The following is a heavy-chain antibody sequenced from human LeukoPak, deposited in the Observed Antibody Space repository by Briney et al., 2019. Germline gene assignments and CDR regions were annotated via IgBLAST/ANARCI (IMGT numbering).Heavy chain of an antibody. V-gene: IGHV4-4*07. CDR3: ARAERQFYYDSSGSSYYYYMDV. J-gene: IGHJ6*03. CDR2: LQSSGST. D-gene: IGHD3-22*01. CDR1: GGSISPYH. Sequence: PSETLSLTCTVSGGSISPYHWNWIRQSAGKGLEWIGRLQSSGSTNYNPSLRGRLTISVDKSQNQFSLKLTSVTAADTAVYYCARAERQFYYDSSGSSYYYYMDVWGKGTTVAVSS.